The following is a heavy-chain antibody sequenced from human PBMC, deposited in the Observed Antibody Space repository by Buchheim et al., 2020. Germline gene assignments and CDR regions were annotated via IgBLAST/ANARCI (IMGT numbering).Heavy chain of an antibody. J-gene: IGHJ6*02. D-gene: IGHD6-19*01. CDR3: ARLRWGGWGYYYYGMDV. Sequence: HLQESGSGLVNPSQTLSLTCTVSGGSISSGDYYWSWIRQPPGKGLEWIGYIYYSGSTYYNPSLKSRVTISVDTSKNQFSLKLSSVTAADTAVYYCARLRWGGWGYYYYGMDVWGQGTT. CDR1: GGSISSGDYY. CDR2: IYYSGST. V-gene: IGHV4-30-4*01.